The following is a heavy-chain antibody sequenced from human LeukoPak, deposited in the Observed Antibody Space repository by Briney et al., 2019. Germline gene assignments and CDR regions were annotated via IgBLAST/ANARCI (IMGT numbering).Heavy chain of an antibody. CDR1: GFTFSSYA. J-gene: IGHJ1*01. V-gene: IGHV3-23*01. Sequence: SGGSLRLSCAASGFTFSSYAMSWVRQAPGKGLEWVSAISGSGGSTYYADSVKGRFTISRDNSKNTLYLQMNSLRAEDTAVYYCATEDFWSIFEYFQHWGQGTLVTVSS. CDR2: ISGSGGST. CDR3: ATEDFWSIFEYFQH. D-gene: IGHD3-3*01.